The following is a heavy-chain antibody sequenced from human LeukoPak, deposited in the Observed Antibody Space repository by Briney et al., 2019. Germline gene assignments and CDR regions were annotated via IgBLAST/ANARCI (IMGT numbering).Heavy chain of an antibody. CDR1: GFNFYMYE. CDR3: ARSGYYLGLGQNDY. V-gene: IGHV3-21*01. CDR2: ISSSSSYI. D-gene: IGHD3-22*01. J-gene: IGHJ4*02. Sequence: PGGSLRLSCAASGFNFYMYEMNWVRQAPGKGLEWVSSISSSSSYIYYADSVKGRFTISRDNAKNSLYLQMNSLRAEDTAVYYCARSGYYLGLGQNDYWGQGTLVTVSS.